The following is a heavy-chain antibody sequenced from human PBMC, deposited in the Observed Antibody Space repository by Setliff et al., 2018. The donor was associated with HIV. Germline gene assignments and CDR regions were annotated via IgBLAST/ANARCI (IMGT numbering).Heavy chain of an antibody. CDR2: INPNSGGT. D-gene: IGHD5-12*01. J-gene: IGHJ2*01. CDR3: ARDPALTYSGYVYWYFDL. Sequence: ASVKVSCKAAGYSFSAYYIHWVRQAPGQGLEWMGWINPNSGGTNYAQKFQGRVTLTRDTSISTANMELSGLRSDDTAVYYCARDPALTYSGYVYWYFDLWGRGTLVTVSS. V-gene: IGHV1-2*02. CDR1: GYSFSAYY.